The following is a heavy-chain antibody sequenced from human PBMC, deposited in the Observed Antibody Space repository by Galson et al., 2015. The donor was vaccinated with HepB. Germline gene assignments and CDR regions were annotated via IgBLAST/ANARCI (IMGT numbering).Heavy chain of an antibody. CDR1: GYTLTELS. D-gene: IGHD3-10*01. CDR2: FDPEDGET. Sequence: SVKVSCKVSGYTLTELSMHWVRQAPGKGLEWMGGFDPEDGETIYAQKFQGRVTMTEGTSTDTAYMELSSLRSEDTAVYYCATRLPSITMVRGVTHFDYWGQGTLVTVSS. CDR3: ATRLPSITMVRGVTHFDY. V-gene: IGHV1-24*01. J-gene: IGHJ4*02.